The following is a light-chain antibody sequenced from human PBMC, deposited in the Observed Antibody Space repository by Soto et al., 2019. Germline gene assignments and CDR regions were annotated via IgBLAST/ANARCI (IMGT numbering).Light chain of an antibody. V-gene: IGKV3-20*01. CDR3: QQYGGSPRT. Sequence: VLTQSPGSLSLSPGERATLSCRASQSISSTYLAWYQQKPGQAPRLLISGASSRAADIPDRFSGSGSGTDFTLTINRLEPEDFAVYYCQQYGGSPRTFGQGTKVDIK. J-gene: IGKJ1*01. CDR2: GAS. CDR1: QSISSTY.